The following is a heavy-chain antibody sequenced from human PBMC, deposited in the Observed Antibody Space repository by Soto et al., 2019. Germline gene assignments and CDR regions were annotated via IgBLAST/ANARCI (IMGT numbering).Heavy chain of an antibody. CDR3: AREVVVAAKGWFDP. J-gene: IGHJ5*02. CDR2: IIPIFGTA. D-gene: IGHD2-15*01. V-gene: IGHV1-69*12. Sequence: QVQLVQSGAEVKKPGSSVKVSCKASVGTFSSYAISWVRQAPGQGLEWMGGIIPIFGTANYAQKFQGRDTITADESTSTADMELSSLRSEDTAVYYCAREVVVAAKGWFDPWGQGTLVTVSS. CDR1: VGTFSSYA.